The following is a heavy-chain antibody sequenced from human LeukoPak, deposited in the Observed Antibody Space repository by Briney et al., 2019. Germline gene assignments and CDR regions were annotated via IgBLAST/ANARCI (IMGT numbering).Heavy chain of an antibody. CDR1: GFSVSGSY. CDR2: IYSGGLT. J-gene: IGHJ4*02. CDR3: ARDRHKYNYDSGGYPPY. V-gene: IGHV3-66*01. D-gene: IGHD3-22*01. Sequence: GGSLRLSCAASGFSVSGSYMSWVRQTPGKGLEWVSIIYSGGLTYYADSVKGRFTISRDNSKNTVYLQMNTLRAEDTAVYYCARDRHKYNYDSGGYPPYWGQGTLVTVSS.